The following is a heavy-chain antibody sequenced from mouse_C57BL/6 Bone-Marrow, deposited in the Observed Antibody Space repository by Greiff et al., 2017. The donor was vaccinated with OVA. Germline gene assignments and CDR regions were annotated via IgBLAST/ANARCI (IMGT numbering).Heavy chain of an antibody. D-gene: IGHD3-2*02. J-gene: IGHJ2*01. CDR3: TRDKGAGYYFDY. Sequence: EVMLVESGEGLVKPGGSLKLSCAASGFTFSSYAMSWVRQTPEKRLEWVAYISSGGDYIYYADTVKGRFTISRDNARNTLYLQMSSLKSEDTAMSYCTRDKGAGYYFDYWGQGTTLTVSS. CDR2: ISSGGDYI. CDR1: GFTFSSYA. V-gene: IGHV5-9-1*02.